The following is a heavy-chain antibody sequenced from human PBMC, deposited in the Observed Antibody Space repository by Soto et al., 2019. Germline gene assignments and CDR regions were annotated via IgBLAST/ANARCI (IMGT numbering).Heavy chain of an antibody. J-gene: IGHJ6*02. Sequence: QVQLQESGPGLVKPSETLSLTCTVSGGSVSSGSYYWSWIRQPPGKGLEWIGYIYYSGSTNYNPCLTSRVTISVDTSKNQFSLKLSSVTAADTAVYYCARGVYDFWSGPYYYYGMDVWGQGTTVTVSS. CDR1: GGSVSSGSYY. V-gene: IGHV4-61*01. CDR2: IYYSGST. D-gene: IGHD3-3*01. CDR3: ARGVYDFWSGPYYYYGMDV.